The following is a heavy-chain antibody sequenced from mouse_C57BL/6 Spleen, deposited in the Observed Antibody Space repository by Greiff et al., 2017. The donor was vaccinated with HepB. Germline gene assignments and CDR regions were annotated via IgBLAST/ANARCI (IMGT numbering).Heavy chain of an antibody. J-gene: IGHJ2*01. CDR3: ATYGSRFDY. D-gene: IGHD1-1*01. Sequence: VQLQQSGPELVKPGASVKISCKASGYTFTDYYMNWVKQSHGKSLEWIGDINPNNGGTSYNQKFKGKATLTVDKSSSTAYMELRSLTSEDSAVYYCATYGSRFDYWGQGTTLTVSS. CDR2: INPNNGGT. V-gene: IGHV1-26*01. CDR1: GYTFTDYY.